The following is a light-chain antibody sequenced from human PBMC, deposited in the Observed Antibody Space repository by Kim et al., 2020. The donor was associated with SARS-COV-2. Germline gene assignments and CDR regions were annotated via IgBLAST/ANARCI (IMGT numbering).Light chain of an antibody. Sequence: NFMLTQPHSVSESPVKTVTISCTGSSGSIASNYVQWYQQRPGSAPTTVIYEDNQRPSGVPDRFSGSIDSSSNSASLTISGLKTEDEADYYCQSYDSSTWVFGGGTQLTVL. J-gene: IGLJ3*02. CDR2: EDN. CDR1: SGSIASNY. V-gene: IGLV6-57*02. CDR3: QSYDSSTWV.